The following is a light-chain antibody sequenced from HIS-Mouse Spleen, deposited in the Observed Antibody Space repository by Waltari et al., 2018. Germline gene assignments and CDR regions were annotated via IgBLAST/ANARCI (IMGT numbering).Light chain of an antibody. J-gene: IGLJ3*02. CDR3: SSYTSSSTWV. Sequence: QSALTQPPSASGSPGQSITISCTGTSSDVGGYNYVSWYQQHTGKAPKLMIYDVSNRPSGVSNRFSGSKSGNTASLTISGLQAEDEADYYCSSYTSSSTWVFGGGTKLTVL. V-gene: IGLV2-14*03. CDR1: SSDVGGYNY. CDR2: DVS.